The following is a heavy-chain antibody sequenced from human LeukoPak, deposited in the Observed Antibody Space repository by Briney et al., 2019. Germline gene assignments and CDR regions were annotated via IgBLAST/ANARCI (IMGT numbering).Heavy chain of an antibody. V-gene: IGHV3-21*01. CDR1: GFTLSDYH. CDR2: ITTISHYI. CDR3: ARSGGPGTYHELRYNWFDP. J-gene: IGHJ5*02. D-gene: IGHD3-10*01. Sequence: GGSLRLSRAASGFTLSDYHMNWVRQAPGKELESLSSITTISHYIYYAGAVRGRFTISRDNAKNSLYLQMNSLRGEDTAVYYCARSGGPGTYHELRYNWFDPWGQGTLVTVSS.